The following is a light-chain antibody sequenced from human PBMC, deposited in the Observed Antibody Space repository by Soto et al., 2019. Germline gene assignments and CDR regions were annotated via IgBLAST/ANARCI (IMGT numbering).Light chain of an antibody. CDR1: SSNIGRNT. J-gene: IGLJ2*01. CDR3: AAWDESLNGVV. V-gene: IGLV1-44*01. Sequence: QSVLTQPPSASGTPGQRVTISCSGSSSNIGRNTVNWYQQLPGTAPKLLIYSNNQRPSGVPDRFSGSKSGTSASLAISGLQSEDEADYYCAAWDESLNGVVFGGGTQLTVL. CDR2: SNN.